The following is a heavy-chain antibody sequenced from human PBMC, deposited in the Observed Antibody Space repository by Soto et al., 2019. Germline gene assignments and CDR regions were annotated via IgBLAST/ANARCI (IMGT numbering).Heavy chain of an antibody. J-gene: IGHJ4*02. CDR2: INTGNGNT. V-gene: IGHV1-3*04. CDR3: AGGRSAVTTCYFDC. D-gene: IGHD4-17*01. Sequence: QVQLVQSGAEVKKPGASVKVSCKASGYTLTSYAMHWVRQAPGQRLEWMGWINTGNGNTKYLQKFQGRVTITRDTSASRAYMERSSVGSEGGAVYYCAGGRSAVTTCYFDCWGQGAVVTVSS. CDR1: GYTLTSYA.